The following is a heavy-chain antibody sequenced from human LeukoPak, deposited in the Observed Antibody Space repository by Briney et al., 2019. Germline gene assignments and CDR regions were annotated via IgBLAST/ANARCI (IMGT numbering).Heavy chain of an antibody. CDR2: INHSGST. CDR3: ARPRIVGAPGYFQH. D-gene: IGHD1-26*01. CDR1: GGSFGGYY. Sequence: KPSETLSLTCAVYGGSFGGYYWSWIRQPPGKGLEWIGEINHSGSTNYNPSLKSRVTISVDTSKNQFSLKLSSVTAADTAVYYCARPRIVGAPGYFQHWGQGTLVTVSS. J-gene: IGHJ1*01. V-gene: IGHV4-34*01.